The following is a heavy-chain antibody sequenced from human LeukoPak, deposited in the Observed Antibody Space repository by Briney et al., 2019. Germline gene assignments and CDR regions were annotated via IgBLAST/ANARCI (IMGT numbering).Heavy chain of an antibody. D-gene: IGHD5-18*01. CDR1: GYTFTSYG. Sequence: ASVKVSCKASGYTFTSYGISWVRQAPGQGLEWMGWISAYNGNTNYAQKLQGRVSMTTDTSTSTAYMELRSLRSDDTAVYYCARVRLIQLWLSDWFDPWGQGTLVTVSS. CDR3: ARVRLIQLWLSDWFDP. CDR2: ISAYNGNT. J-gene: IGHJ5*02. V-gene: IGHV1-18*01.